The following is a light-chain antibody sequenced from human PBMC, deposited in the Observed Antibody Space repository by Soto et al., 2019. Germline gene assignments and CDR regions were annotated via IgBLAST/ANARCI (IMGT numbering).Light chain of an antibody. Sequence: DIVLTQSPATLSLSPGERATLSCRAGQSVSSNFLAWYQQQPGQAPRPLLYGASTRATGIPARFSGSGSGTEFTLTISSLQSEDFAVYYCQQYNKWPSWPFGQGTKVDIK. J-gene: IGKJ1*01. V-gene: IGKV3-15*01. CDR3: QQYNKWPSWP. CDR2: GAS. CDR1: QSVSSN.